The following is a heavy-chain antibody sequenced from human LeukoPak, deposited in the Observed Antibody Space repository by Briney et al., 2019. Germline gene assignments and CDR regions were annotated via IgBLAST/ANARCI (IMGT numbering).Heavy chain of an antibody. D-gene: IGHD3-10*01. J-gene: IGHJ4*02. CDR1: GFTFASYA. Sequence: GGSLRLSCSASGFTFASYAMYWVRQAPGKGLEYVSAIGSSGDNTHYADSVKGRFTISRDNSKNTLYLQMSSLRAEDTAVYYCVKGSAYFYGSGTHFDYWGQGTLVTVSP. V-gene: IGHV3-64D*06. CDR3: VKGSAYFYGSGTHFDY. CDR2: IGSSGDNT.